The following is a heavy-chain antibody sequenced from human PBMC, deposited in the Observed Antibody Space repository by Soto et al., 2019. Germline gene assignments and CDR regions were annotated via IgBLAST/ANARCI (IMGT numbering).Heavy chain of an antibody. D-gene: IGHD5-12*01. CDR1: GFTFSSYA. J-gene: IGHJ4*02. CDR2: ISYDGSNK. Sequence: AGGSLRLSCAASGFTFSSYAMHWVRQAPGKGLEWVAVISYDGSNKYYADSVKGRFTISRDNSKNTLYLQMNSLRAEDTAVYYCARDSRDGYNFDYWGQGTLVTVSS. V-gene: IGHV3-30-3*01. CDR3: ARDSRDGYNFDY.